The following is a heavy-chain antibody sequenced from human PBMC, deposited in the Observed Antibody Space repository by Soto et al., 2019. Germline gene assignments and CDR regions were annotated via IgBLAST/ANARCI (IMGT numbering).Heavy chain of an antibody. Sequence: GGPLRRSSAASGYSFIISWMYCVRQAPGKGLVSVSRINSDGSSTSHAFSEKGRFTLSRDNAKNTLYLQMNSLRAEDTAVYYCARVVEICGGDCDSEGGGDNGIDVWGQGTTVTVSS. CDR1: GYSFIISW. D-gene: IGHD2-21*02. CDR2: INSDGSST. CDR3: ARVVEICGGDCDSEGGGDNGIDV. J-gene: IGHJ6*02. V-gene: IGHV3-74*01.